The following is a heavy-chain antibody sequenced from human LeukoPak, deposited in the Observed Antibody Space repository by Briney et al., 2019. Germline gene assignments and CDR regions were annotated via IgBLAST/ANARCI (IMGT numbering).Heavy chain of an antibody. D-gene: IGHD3-10*01. Sequence: ASVKVSYKASGGTFSSYAISWVRQAPGQGLEWMGRIIPILGIANYAQKFQGRVTITADKSTSTAYMELSSLRSEDTAVYYCARVVGSSGSYFYGMDGWGQGTTVTVS. CDR2: IIPILGIA. CDR1: GGTFSSYA. CDR3: ARVVGSSGSYFYGMDG. V-gene: IGHV1-69*04. J-gene: IGHJ6*02.